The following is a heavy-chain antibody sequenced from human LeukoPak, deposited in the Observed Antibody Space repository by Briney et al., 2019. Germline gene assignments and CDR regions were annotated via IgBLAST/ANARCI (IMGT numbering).Heavy chain of an antibody. J-gene: IGHJ6*03. V-gene: IGHV4-59*12. D-gene: IGHD2-2*01. CDR2: IYHSGST. Sequence: SETLSLTCTVSGGSISSYYWSWIRQPPGKGLEWLGYIYHSGSTYYNPSLKSRVTISVDRSKNQFSLKLSSVTAADTAVYYCARVVTSSIGYYYMDVWGKGTTVTVSS. CDR3: ARVVTSSIGYYYMDV. CDR1: GGSISSYY.